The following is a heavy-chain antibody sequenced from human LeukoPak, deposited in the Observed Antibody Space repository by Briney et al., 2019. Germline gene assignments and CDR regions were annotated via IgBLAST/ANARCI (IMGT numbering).Heavy chain of an antibody. CDR1: GFTFSSYS. CDR3: ARAQTYYYDSSGYYLEH. D-gene: IGHD3-22*01. Sequence: GGSLRLSCAASGFTFSSYSMNWVRQAPGKGLEWVSSISGSSSYIYYADSVKGRFTISRDNAKNSLYLQMNSLRAEDTAVYYCARAQTYYYDSSGYYLEHWGQGTLVTVSS. CDR2: ISGSSSYI. J-gene: IGHJ1*01. V-gene: IGHV3-21*01.